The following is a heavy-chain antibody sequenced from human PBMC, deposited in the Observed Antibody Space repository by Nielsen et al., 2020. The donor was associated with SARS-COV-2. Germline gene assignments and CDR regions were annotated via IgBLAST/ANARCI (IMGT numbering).Heavy chain of an antibody. CDR2: ISYDGSNK. CDR3: AREGEYGSGSYYNPVVGY. Sequence: GESLKISCAASGFTFSSYAMHWVRQAPGKGLEWVAVISYDGSNKYYADSVKGRFTISRDNSKNTLYLQMNSLRAEDTAVYYCAREGEYGSGSYYNPVVGYWGQGTLVTVSS. D-gene: IGHD3-10*01. CDR1: GFTFSSYA. J-gene: IGHJ4*02. V-gene: IGHV3-30-3*01.